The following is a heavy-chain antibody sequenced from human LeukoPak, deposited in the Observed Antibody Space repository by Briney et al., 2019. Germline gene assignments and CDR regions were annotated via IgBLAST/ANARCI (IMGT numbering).Heavy chain of an antibody. CDR2: ITATGDTA. V-gene: IGHV3-23*01. D-gene: IGHD6-19*01. Sequence: GGSLRLSCVGSGFTFIKCAISWVRQAPGKGLEWVAIITATGDTAYYADSVKGRFIISRDNSRNTVYMQMDSLRAEDTAIYYCAGDRNSDWYSPLDYWGQGTQVTVS. CDR1: GFTFIKCA. CDR3: AGDRNSDWYSPLDY. J-gene: IGHJ4*02.